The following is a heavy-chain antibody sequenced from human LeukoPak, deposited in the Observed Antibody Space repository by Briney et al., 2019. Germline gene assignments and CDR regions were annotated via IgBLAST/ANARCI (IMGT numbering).Heavy chain of an antibody. Sequence: GGSLRLSCAASGFTFSTYDMHWVRQVTGKGLEWVSAIGTVDDTYYLGSVKGRFTISRENAKNVLYLQMSSLRVEDTAVYYCAREIRETVFTRHHYYGINVWGQGTTVTVSS. CDR3: AREIRETVFTRHHYYGINV. D-gene: IGHD1-1*01. V-gene: IGHV3-13*01. CDR2: IGTVDDT. CDR1: GFTFSTYD. J-gene: IGHJ6*02.